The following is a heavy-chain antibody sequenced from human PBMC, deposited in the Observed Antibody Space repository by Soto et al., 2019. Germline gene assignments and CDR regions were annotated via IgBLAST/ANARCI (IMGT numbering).Heavy chain of an antibody. V-gene: IGHV3-53*01. D-gene: IGHD3-3*01. J-gene: IGHJ6*02. CDR3: ARDLLKFGVVTYYGMDV. CDR1: GFTVSSNY. Sequence: GESLRLSCAASGFTVSSNYMSWVRQAPGKGLEWVSVIYSGGSTYYADSVKGRFTISRDNSKNTLYLQMNSLRAEDTAVYYCARDLLKFGVVTYYGMDVWGQGTTVTVSS. CDR2: IYSGGST.